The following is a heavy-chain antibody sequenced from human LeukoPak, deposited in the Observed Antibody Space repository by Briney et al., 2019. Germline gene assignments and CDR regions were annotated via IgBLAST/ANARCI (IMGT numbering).Heavy chain of an antibody. Sequence: PGGSLRLSCAASGFTFSSYGMHWVRQAPGKGLEWVAVISYDGSNKYYADSVKGRFTISRDNSKNTLYLQMNSLRVEDTAVYYCAKDQWYSSPGYKDVWGKGTTVTVSS. V-gene: IGHV3-30*18. CDR1: GFTFSSYG. D-gene: IGHD6-13*01. CDR3: AKDQWYSSPGYKDV. J-gene: IGHJ6*03. CDR2: ISYDGSNK.